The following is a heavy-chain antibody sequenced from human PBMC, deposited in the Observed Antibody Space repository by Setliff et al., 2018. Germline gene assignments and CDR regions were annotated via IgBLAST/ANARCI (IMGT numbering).Heavy chain of an antibody. Sequence: GGSLRLSCAASGFTFSSYEMNWVRQAPGKGLEWVSYISSSGSTIYYADSVKGRFTISRDNAKKSLYLKMNSLRAEDTAVYYCARDRRPFNWGGNDAFDIWGQGTMVTVSS. J-gene: IGHJ3*02. D-gene: IGHD7-27*01. CDR3: ARDRRPFNWGGNDAFDI. V-gene: IGHV3-48*03. CDR2: ISSSGSTI. CDR1: GFTFSSYE.